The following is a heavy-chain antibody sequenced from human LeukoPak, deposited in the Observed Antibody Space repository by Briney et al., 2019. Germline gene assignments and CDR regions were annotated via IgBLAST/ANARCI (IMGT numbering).Heavy chain of an antibody. CDR3: ATSYDSSGNN. D-gene: IGHD3-22*01. Sequence: GGSLRLSCAASGFTFSSYGMHWVRQAPGKGLEWVAVISYDGSNKYYADSVKGRFTISRDNSKNTLYLQMNSLRAEDTAIYYCATSYDSSGNNWGQGTLVTVSS. CDR1: GFTFSSYG. V-gene: IGHV3-30*03. CDR2: ISYDGSNK. J-gene: IGHJ4*02.